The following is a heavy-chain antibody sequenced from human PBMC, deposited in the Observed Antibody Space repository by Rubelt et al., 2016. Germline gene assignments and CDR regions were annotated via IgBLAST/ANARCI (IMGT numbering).Heavy chain of an antibody. V-gene: IGHV3-30*04. CDR3: ARASGYGSSSLDY. CDR2: TSYDGSNK. Sequence: VQLVESGGGVVQPGRSLRLSCAASGFTFSSYAMHWVRQAPGKGLEWVAITSYDGSNKSYADSVKGRFTISRDNSKNMLYLQMNSRGSDDTASYYCARASGYGSSSLDYWGRGTLVTVSS. D-gene: IGHD6-6*01. J-gene: IGHJ4*02. CDR1: GFTFSSYA.